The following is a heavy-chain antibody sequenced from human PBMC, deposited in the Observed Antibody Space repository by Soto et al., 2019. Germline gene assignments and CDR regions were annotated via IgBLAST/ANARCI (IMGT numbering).Heavy chain of an antibody. CDR2: IYSGGST. CDR3: ARETGYSSSFWFDP. V-gene: IGHV3-53*01. J-gene: IGHJ5*02. D-gene: IGHD6-13*01. CDR1: GFTVSSNY. Sequence: GGPLRLSCAASGFTVSSNYMSWVRQAPGKGLEWVSVIYSGGSTYYADSVKGRFTISRDNSKNTLYLQMNSLRAEDTAVYYCARETGYSSSFWFDPWGQGTLVTVSS.